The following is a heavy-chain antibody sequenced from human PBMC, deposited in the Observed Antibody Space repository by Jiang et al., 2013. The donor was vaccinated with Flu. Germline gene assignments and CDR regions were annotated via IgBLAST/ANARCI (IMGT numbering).Heavy chain of an antibody. CDR1: GFTFSSYV. D-gene: IGHD6-19*01. J-gene: IGHJ4*02. CDR3: AKIAVAGTFSDY. V-gene: IGHV3-23*04. Sequence: QLVESGGGLVQPGGSLRLSCAASGFTFSSYVMTWVRQPPGKGLEWVSGVSGSGDNTYYTDSVKGRFTISRDNSRNILYLQMNSLRAEDTAVYYCAKIAVAGTFSDYWGQGTLVTVSS. CDR2: VSGSGDNT.